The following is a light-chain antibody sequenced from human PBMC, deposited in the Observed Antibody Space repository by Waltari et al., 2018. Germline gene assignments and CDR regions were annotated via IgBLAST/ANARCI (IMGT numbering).Light chain of an antibody. CDR3: HSRDASGVGGS. CDR1: SLRSYY. V-gene: IGLV3-19*01. CDR2: DKN. J-gene: IGLJ2*01. Sequence: SSELTQDPAVSVAMGQTVRITCQGDSLRSYYASWDQQRPGKAPILVMYDKNNRPSGVPDRFSGSSSDNTASLTITGAQAEDEASYYCHSRDASGVGGSFGGGTKLTVL.